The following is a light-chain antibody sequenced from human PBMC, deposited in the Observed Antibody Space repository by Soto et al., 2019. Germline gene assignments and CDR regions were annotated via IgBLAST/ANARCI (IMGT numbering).Light chain of an antibody. CDR2: QVS. CDR1: QSLLSSDGNTY. CDR3: LQGTRWPPWT. V-gene: IGKV2-30*01. Sequence: DVVMTQSPLSLPVTLGQPASISCRSNQSLLSSDGNTYLNWFQERPGQSPGRLTYQVSIRDSGVPDPCSGSGSAIDFILNISRVEAEDVGMYYCLQGTRWPPWTFGQGTKVEIK. J-gene: IGKJ1*01.